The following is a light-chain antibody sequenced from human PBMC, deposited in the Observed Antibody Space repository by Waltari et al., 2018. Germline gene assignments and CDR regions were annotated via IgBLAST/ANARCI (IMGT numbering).Light chain of an antibody. CDR1: SSNIGAGYD. CDR3: QSYDSSLSGSGV. Sequence: QSVLTQPPSVSGAPGQRVTISCTGSSSNIGAGYDVHWYQQLPGTAPKLLIYGNTNRPSGVPDRFSGSKSGTSASLAITGVQAEDEAHYYCQSYDSSLSGSGVFGGGTKLTVL. V-gene: IGLV1-40*01. CDR2: GNT. J-gene: IGLJ3*02.